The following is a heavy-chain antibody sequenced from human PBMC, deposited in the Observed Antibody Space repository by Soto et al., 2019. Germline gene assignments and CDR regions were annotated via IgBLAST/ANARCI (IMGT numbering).Heavy chain of an antibody. CDR3: ARGAGSSSYHYDSHDF. J-gene: IGHJ4*02. CDR2: IYYTGST. V-gene: IGHV4-59*01. D-gene: IGHD3-22*01. Sequence: SETLPLTCTVSGDSISDYCLSWIRQPTGKGLEWIGYIYYTGSTNYNLSLRSRVTISADTSKNQISLNLRSVTAADKAMYYCARGAGSSSYHYDSHDFWGQGTLVTVSS. CDR1: GDSISDYC.